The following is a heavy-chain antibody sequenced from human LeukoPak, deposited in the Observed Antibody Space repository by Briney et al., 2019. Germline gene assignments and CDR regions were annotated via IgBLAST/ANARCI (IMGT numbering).Heavy chain of an antibody. V-gene: IGHV5-51*01. J-gene: IGHJ4*02. CDR2: IYPGDSDT. CDR1: GYIFSNYW. D-gene: IGHD6-19*01. Sequence: GESLKISCKGFGYIFSNYWIAWVRQMPGKGLEWMGIIYPGDSDTRYSPSLQGQVTISADKSISTAYLQWSSLKASDTAIYYCARLGTGYSSGWWAYWGQGTLVTVSS. CDR3: ARLGTGYSSGWWAY.